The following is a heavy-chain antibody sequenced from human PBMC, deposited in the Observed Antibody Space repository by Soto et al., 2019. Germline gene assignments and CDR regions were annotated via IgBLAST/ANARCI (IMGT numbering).Heavy chain of an antibody. CDR1: GFSLSTSGVG. CDR3: APREKGSWVNFEH. Sequence: QITLKESGPTLVKPTQTLTLTCTFSGFSLSTSGVGVGWIRQPPGKALEWLGIIYWDDDKYYSPSLKSRLTNTKDTSKTQVVLKMPSMDPVDTATYYCAPREKGSWVNFEHWGQGALVTVSS. V-gene: IGHV2-5*02. D-gene: IGHD6-13*01. J-gene: IGHJ4*02. CDR2: IYWDDDK.